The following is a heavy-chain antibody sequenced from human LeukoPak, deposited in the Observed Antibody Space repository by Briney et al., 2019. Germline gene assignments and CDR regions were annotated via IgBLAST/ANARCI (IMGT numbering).Heavy chain of an antibody. J-gene: IGHJ5*02. D-gene: IGHD3-9*01. V-gene: IGHV3-53*01. Sequence: GGSLRLSCVASGFTFSGNYMSWVRQAPGKGLEWVSVIYMANSTYYADSVKGRFTISRDNSKNTLYLQMNSLRAEDTAVYYCAREHYDASTGYWLDPWGQGTLVTVSS. CDR2: IYMANST. CDR1: GFTFSGNY. CDR3: AREHYDASTGYWLDP.